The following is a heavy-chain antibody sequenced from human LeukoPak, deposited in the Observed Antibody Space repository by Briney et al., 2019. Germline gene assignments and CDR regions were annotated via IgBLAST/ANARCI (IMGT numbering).Heavy chain of an antibody. CDR1: GGSISSGGYY. CDR2: IYYSGST. CDR3: ARGIDSSYGMDV. V-gene: IGHV4-31*03. J-gene: IGHJ6*02. Sequence: SQTLSLTCTVSGGSISSGGYYWSWIRQHPGKGLEWIGYIYYSGSTYYNPSLKSRVTISVDTSKNQFSLKLSSVTAADTAVYYCARGIDSSYGMDVWGQGTTVTVSS. D-gene: IGHD3-16*02.